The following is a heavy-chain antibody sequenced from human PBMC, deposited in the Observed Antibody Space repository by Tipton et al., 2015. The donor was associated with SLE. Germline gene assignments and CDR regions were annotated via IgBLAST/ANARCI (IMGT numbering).Heavy chain of an antibody. CDR3: ARAVKYSSSSEGRARGYFDY. J-gene: IGHJ4*02. CDR2: INHSGST. D-gene: IGHD6-6*01. Sequence: LRLSCAVYGGSFSGYYWSWIRQPPGKGLEWIGEINHSGSTNYNPSLKSRVTISVDTSKNQFSLKLSSVTAADTAVYYCARAVKYSSSSEGRARGYFDYWGQGTLVTVSS. V-gene: IGHV4-34*01. CDR1: GGSFSGYY.